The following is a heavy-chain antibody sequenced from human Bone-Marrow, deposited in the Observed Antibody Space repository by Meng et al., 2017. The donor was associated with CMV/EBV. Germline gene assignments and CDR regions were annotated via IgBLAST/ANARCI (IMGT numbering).Heavy chain of an antibody. V-gene: IGHV3-53*01. CDR1: GFTFNSNY. D-gene: IGHD2-2*01. CDR2: IYSGGST. Sequence: VQRVWSAGGLIQPWGSLGSACAASGFTFNSNYSGWVRQVQGKGLEWVSVIYSGGSTYYEDSVKGRFTISRDNSKNTLYLQMNSLRAEDTAVYYCARDSKYQLLLFDYWGQGALVTVSS. J-gene: IGHJ4*02. CDR3: ARDSKYQLLLFDY.